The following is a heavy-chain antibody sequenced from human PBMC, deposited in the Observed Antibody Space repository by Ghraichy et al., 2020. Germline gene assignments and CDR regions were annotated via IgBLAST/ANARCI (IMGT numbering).Heavy chain of an antibody. V-gene: IGHV3-23*01. Sequence: GGSLRLSCAASGFTFSSYAMSWVRQAPGKGLEWVSAISGSGGNTYSADSVKGRFTISRDNSKNTLYLQMNSLRAEDTAVYYCANDVQWYPFDYWGQGTLVTVSS. D-gene: IGHD4-23*01. CDR1: GFTFSSYA. J-gene: IGHJ4*02. CDR2: ISGSGGNT. CDR3: ANDVQWYPFDY.